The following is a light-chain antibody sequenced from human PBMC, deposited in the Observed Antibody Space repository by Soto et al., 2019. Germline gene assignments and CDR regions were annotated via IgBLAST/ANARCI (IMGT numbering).Light chain of an antibody. J-gene: IGKJ4*01. V-gene: IGKV1-39*01. CDR2: AAS. Sequence: DIQMPQSPSSLSASVGDRVTITCRASQSIRSYLNWYQQKPGKAPKLLIYAASSLQSGVPSRFGGNGSGTDFTISISSLQPADFATYYWHQSDSNPPSFGGGTKVEIK. CDR1: QSIRSY. CDR3: HQSDSNPPS.